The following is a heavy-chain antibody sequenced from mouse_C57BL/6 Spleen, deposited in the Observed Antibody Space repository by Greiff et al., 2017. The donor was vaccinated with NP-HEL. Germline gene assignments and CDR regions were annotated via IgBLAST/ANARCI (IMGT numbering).Heavy chain of an antibody. CDR1: GYSFSSYW. D-gene: IGHD1-1*01. CDR3: AREVYYKREYYAMDY. V-gene: IGHV1-80*01. CDR2: IYPGDGDT. Sequence: VQLQQSGAELVKPGASVKISCKASGYSFSSYWMNWVKQRPGKGLEWIGQIYPGDGDTNYNGKFKGKATLTADKSSSTAYMQLSSLTSEDSAVYFFAREVYYKREYYAMDYWGQGTSVTVSS. J-gene: IGHJ4*01.